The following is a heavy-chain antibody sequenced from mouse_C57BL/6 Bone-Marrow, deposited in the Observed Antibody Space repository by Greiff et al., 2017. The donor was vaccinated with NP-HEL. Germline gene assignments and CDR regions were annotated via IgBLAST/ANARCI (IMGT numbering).Heavy chain of an antibody. J-gene: IGHJ3*01. V-gene: IGHV1-22*01. Sequence: EVQLQQSGPELVKPGASVKMSCKASGYTFTDYNMHWVKQSHGKSLEWIGYINPNNGGTSYNQKFKGKATLTVNKSSSTAYMELRSLTSEDSAVYYCARYAYYGNSFAYWGQGTLVTVSA. CDR3: ARYAYYGNSFAY. D-gene: IGHD2-10*01. CDR1: GYTFTDYN. CDR2: INPNNGGT.